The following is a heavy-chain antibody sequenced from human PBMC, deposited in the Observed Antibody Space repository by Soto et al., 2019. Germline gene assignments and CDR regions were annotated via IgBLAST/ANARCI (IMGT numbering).Heavy chain of an antibody. CDR2: IYYSGST. CDR1: GGSISSSSYY. J-gene: IGHJ6*03. D-gene: IGHD3-16*02. V-gene: IGHV4-39*01. Sequence: PSETLSLTCTVSGGSISSSSYYWGWIRQPPGKGLEWIGSIYYSGSTYYNPSLKSRVTISVDTSKNQFSLKLSSVTAADTAVYYCARARGSYRYSYYYYYMDVWGKGTTVTVSS. CDR3: ARARGSYRYSYYYYYMDV.